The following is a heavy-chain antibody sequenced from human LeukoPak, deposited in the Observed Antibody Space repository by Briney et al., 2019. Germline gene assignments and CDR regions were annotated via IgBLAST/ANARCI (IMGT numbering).Heavy chain of an antibody. Sequence: SETLSLTCAVSGGSFSDFYWNWIRQRPGKGLEWIGEVNYSGSTYYNSSLKSRVIISLDTSQNQFSLKLSSVTAADTGVYYCARVGDLFRAHRVRGLSPDFYYMDVWGKGTTVTVSS. D-gene: IGHD3-10*01. J-gene: IGHJ6*03. V-gene: IGHV4-34*01. CDR1: GGSFSDFY. CDR2: VNYSGST. CDR3: ARVGDLFRAHRVRGLSPDFYYMDV.